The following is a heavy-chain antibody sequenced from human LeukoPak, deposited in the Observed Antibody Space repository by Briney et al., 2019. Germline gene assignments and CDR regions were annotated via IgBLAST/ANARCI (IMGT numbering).Heavy chain of an antibody. Sequence: PGGSLRLSCAASGFTFSSYSMNWVRQAPGKGLEWVSYISGGSGTTYYADSVRGRFTISRDNAKHSLYLQMNSLRSEDTAFYYCAKDKALGYCSAGSCLYLDYWGQGTLVTVSS. J-gene: IGHJ4*02. V-gene: IGHV3-48*01. CDR3: AKDKALGYCSAGSCLYLDY. CDR1: GFTFSSYS. CDR2: ISGGSGTT. D-gene: IGHD2-15*01.